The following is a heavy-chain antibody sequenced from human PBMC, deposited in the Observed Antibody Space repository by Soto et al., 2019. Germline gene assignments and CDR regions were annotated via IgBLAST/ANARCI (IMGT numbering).Heavy chain of an antibody. J-gene: IGHJ6*02. V-gene: IGHV1-69*01. CDR3: ARVGHITNYGMAV. D-gene: IGHD1-26*01. CDR1: GGTFSSYP. CDR2: IIPFFGTS. Sequence: QVQLVQSGAEVKKPGSSVKVSCEASGGTFSSYPINWVRQAPGQGLEWMGGIIPFFGTSNYAQKFQGRVTITADDSTSTAYMELRSLRSEDTAVYYSARVGHITNYGMAVWGQETTVTVSS.